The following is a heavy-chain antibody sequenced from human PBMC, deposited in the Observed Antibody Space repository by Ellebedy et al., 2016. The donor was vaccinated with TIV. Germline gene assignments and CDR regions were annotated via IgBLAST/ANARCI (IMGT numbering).Heavy chain of an antibody. CDR2: IWYDGSNE. CDR1: GFSFSDYS. CDR3: ARDGGAY. Sequence: GGSLRLSXAASGFSFSDYSMHWVRQAPGKGLEWVAVIWYDGSNENYAESVKGRFTISRDNSKNTLYLQMNSLRAEDTAVYYCARDGGAYWGQGTLVTVSS. V-gene: IGHV3-33*08. D-gene: IGHD3-10*01. J-gene: IGHJ4*02.